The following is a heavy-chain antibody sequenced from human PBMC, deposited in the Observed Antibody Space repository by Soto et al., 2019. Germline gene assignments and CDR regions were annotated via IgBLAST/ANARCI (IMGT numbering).Heavy chain of an antibody. CDR2: IYYSGST. J-gene: IGHJ2*01. D-gene: IGHD1-7*01. V-gene: IGHV4-39*01. CDR3: ARTYNWNYGDWYFDL. CDR1: GGSISSSSYY. Sequence: QLQLQESGPGLVKPSETLSLTCTVSGGSISSSSYYWGWIRQPPGKGLEWIGSIYYSGSTYYNPSLKRRVTISVDTSKNQFSLKLSSVTAADTAVYYCARTYNWNYGDWYFDLWGRGTLVTVSS.